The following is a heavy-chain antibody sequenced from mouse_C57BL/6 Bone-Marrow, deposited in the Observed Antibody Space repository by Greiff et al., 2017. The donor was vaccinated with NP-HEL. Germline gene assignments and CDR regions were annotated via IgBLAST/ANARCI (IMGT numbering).Heavy chain of an antibody. J-gene: IGHJ3*01. D-gene: IGHD4-1*02. Sequence: QVQLKQSGAELARPGASVKLSCKASGYTFTSYGISWVKQRTGQGLEWIGEIYPRSGNTYYNEKFKGKATLTADKSSSTAYMELSSLTSEDSAVYFCARWSNWDRAYWGQGTLVTVSA. CDR3: ARWSNWDRAY. CDR1: GYTFTSYG. V-gene: IGHV1-81*01. CDR2: IYPRSGNT.